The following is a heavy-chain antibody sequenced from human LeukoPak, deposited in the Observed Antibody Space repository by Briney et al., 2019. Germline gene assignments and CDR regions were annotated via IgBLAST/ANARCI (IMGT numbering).Heavy chain of an antibody. CDR3: ATPPPLSGKYYAY. CDR1: GYTFTGYY. Sequence: ASVKVSCKASGYTFTGYYMHWVRQAPGQGLEWMGWINPNNSDTNYAQKFQGRVTMTRDTSTSTAYMEMSSLTSDDTAVYYCATPPPLSGKYYAYWGQGTLVSVSS. CDR2: INPNNSDT. J-gene: IGHJ4*02. V-gene: IGHV1-2*02. D-gene: IGHD3-10*01.